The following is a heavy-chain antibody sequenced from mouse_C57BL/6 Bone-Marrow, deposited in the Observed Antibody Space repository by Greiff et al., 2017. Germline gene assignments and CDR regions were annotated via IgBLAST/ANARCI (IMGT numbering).Heavy chain of an antibody. J-gene: IGHJ4*01. D-gene: IGHD1-1*01. Sequence: EVQRVESGGDLVKPGGSLKLSCAASGFTFSSYGMSWVRQTPDKRLEWVATISSGGSYTYYPDSVKGRFTISSDNAKNTLYLQMSSLKSEDTAMYYCARRQDYYYGSSYDYAMDYWGQGTSVTVSS. CDR3: ARRQDYYYGSSYDYAMDY. CDR1: GFTFSSYG. V-gene: IGHV5-6*01. CDR2: ISSGGSYT.